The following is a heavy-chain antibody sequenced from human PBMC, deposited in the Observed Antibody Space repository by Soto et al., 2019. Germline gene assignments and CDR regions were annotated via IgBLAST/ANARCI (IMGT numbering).Heavy chain of an antibody. D-gene: IGHD3-9*01. CDR1: GFTFSSYS. V-gene: IGHV3-21*01. CDR2: IGTSSSYI. CDR3: ARAPLRYFDCLLSPLAY. Sequence: GGSLRLSCSASGFTFSSYSMNWVRQAPGKGLEWVSSIGTSSSYIYYADSVKGRFTISRDNAKNSLYLQMNSLRVEDMAVYYCARAPLRYFDCLLSPLAYCGQGTLVTVSS. J-gene: IGHJ4*02.